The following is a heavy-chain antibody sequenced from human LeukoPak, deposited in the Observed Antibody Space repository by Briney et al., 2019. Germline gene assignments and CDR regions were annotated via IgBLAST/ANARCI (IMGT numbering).Heavy chain of an antibody. Sequence: GGSLRLSCTASGFTFGDYAMSWVRQAPGKGLEWVGFIRSKAYGGTTEYAASVKGRFTISRDDSKSIAYLQMNSLKTEDTAVYYCTRGKDVVVPAAIEYYFDYWGQEPWSPSPQ. J-gene: IGHJ4*01. CDR1: GFTFGDYA. V-gene: IGHV3-49*04. CDR2: IRSKAYGGTT. CDR3: TRGKDVVVPAAIEYYFDY. D-gene: IGHD2-2*02.